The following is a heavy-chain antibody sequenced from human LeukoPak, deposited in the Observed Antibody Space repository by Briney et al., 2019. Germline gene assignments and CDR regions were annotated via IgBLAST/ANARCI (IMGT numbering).Heavy chain of an antibody. D-gene: IGHD5-12*01. CDR3: ARDRERGYSGYDLNY. CDR2: INPNSGGT. CDR1: GYTFTSYY. Sequence: ASVKVSCKASGYTFTSYYMHWVRQAPGQGLEWMGWINPNSGGTNYAQKFQGRVTMTRDMSISTAYMELSRLRSDDTAVYYCARDRERGYSGYDLNYWGQGTLVTVSS. V-gene: IGHV1-2*02. J-gene: IGHJ4*02.